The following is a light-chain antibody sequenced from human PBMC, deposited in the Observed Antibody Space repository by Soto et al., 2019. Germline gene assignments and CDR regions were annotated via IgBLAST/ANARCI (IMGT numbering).Light chain of an antibody. CDR2: KTS. CDR1: QSISSW. CDR3: QHYKSFSLT. J-gene: IGKJ4*01. Sequence: DIQMTQSPSTLSASVGDRVTITCRASQSISSWLAWYQQKPGKAPKLLIYKTSNLESGVTSRFSGSGSGTEFSLTISSLQPDDFATYYCQHYKSFSLTFGGGTRVEVK. V-gene: IGKV1-5*03.